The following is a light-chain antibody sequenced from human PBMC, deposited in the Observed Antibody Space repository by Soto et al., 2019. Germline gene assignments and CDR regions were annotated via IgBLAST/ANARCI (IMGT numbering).Light chain of an antibody. J-gene: IGKJ4*01. V-gene: IGKV1-39*01. CDR3: QHSYSTPRT. Sequence: DIQMTQSPSSLSASLGDRVTITCRASQTISTYLNWYQQRPGKAPKLLIYDASRLQNAVPSRFSGSGSGTDFTLTITSLQPEYFATYYCQHSYSTPRTFGGGTRVESK. CDR2: DAS. CDR1: QTISTY.